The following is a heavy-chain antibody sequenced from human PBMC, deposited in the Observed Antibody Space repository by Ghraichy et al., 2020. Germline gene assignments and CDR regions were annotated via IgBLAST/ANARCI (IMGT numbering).Heavy chain of an antibody. D-gene: IGHD6-19*01. Sequence: LETLSLTCTVSGGSISSYYWSWIRQPPGKGLEWIGYIYYSGSTNYNPSLKSRVTISVDTSKNQFSLKLSSVTAADTAVYYCARGVQWGIAVAGTRYYGMDVWGQGTTVTVSS. J-gene: IGHJ6*02. CDR2: IYYSGST. V-gene: IGHV4-59*01. CDR3: ARGVQWGIAVAGTRYYGMDV. CDR1: GGSISSYY.